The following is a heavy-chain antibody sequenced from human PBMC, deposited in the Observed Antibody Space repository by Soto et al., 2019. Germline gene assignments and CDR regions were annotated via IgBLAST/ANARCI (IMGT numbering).Heavy chain of an antibody. CDR3: ARGGCTDGVCTYYFDS. V-gene: IGHV1-2*02. Sequence: ASVKVSCKASGYTFTDYYVHWVRQAPGQGLEWMGWINPNSGGTKTAQKFQGRVTVTRDTSISTAYMDLSRLRADDTAVYYCARGGCTDGVCTYYFDSWGQGTLVTVSS. D-gene: IGHD2-8*01. CDR2: INPNSGGT. CDR1: GYTFTDYY. J-gene: IGHJ4*02.